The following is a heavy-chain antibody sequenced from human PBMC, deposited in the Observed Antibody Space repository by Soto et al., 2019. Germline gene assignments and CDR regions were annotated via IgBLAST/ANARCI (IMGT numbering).Heavy chain of an antibody. Sequence: GGSLRLSCAASGFTFSDCNMNWVRQAPGKGLEWLSYISGSGSPIFYADSVKGRFTISRDNAKNSLSLQMNSLRAEDTAVYYCARGLGSSWFFLWGQGTLVTASS. CDR2: ISGSGSPI. D-gene: IGHD6-13*01. CDR1: GFTFSDCN. J-gene: IGHJ5*02. CDR3: ARGLGSSWFFL. V-gene: IGHV3-48*01.